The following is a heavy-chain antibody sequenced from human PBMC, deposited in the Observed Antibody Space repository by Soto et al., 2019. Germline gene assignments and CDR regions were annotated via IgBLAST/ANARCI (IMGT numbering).Heavy chain of an antibody. CDR2: IYYSGST. CDR1: CGSISSSSYY. D-gene: IGHD2-15*01. Sequence: SETLSLTCTVSCGSISSSSYYWGWIRQPPGKGLEWIGSIYYSGSTYYNPSLKSRVTISVDTSKNQFSLKLSSVTAADTAVYYCASYCSGGSCYTLYAFDIWGQGTMVTVSS. CDR3: ASYCSGGSCYTLYAFDI. V-gene: IGHV4-39*01. J-gene: IGHJ3*02.